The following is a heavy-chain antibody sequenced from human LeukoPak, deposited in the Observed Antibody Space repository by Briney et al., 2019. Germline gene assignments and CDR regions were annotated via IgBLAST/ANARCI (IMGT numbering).Heavy chain of an antibody. CDR2: IKQDGSEK. D-gene: IGHD3-3*01. CDR3: ARVYVLRFFLFDY. V-gene: IGHV3-7*01. J-gene: IGHJ4*02. Sequence: GGSLRLSCAASGFTFSSYWMSWVRQAPGKGLEWVANIKQDGSEKYYVDSVKGRFTISRDNAKNSLYLQMNSLRAEDTAVYYCARVYVLRFFLFDYWGQGTLVTVSS. CDR1: GFTFSSYW.